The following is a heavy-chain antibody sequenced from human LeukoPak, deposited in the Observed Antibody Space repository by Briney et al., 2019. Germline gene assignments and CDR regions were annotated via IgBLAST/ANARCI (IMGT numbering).Heavy chain of an antibody. CDR3: ARGSGYSSGWSFGY. CDR1: GGSFSGYY. J-gene: IGHJ4*02. V-gene: IGHV4-34*01. Sequence: SETLSLTCAVYGGSFSGYYWSWIRQPPGKGLEWIGEINHSGSTNYNPSLKSRVTISVDTSKNQFSLKLSSVTAADTAVYYCARGSGYSSGWSFGYWGQGTLVTVSS. CDR2: INHSGST. D-gene: IGHD6-19*01.